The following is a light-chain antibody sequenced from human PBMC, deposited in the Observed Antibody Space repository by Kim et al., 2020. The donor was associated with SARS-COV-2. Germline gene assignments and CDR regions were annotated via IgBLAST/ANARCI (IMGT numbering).Light chain of an antibody. CDR2: DAS. Sequence: GQSVTIACTGTSSDVGGYNYVSWYQQHPGKAPKLIIYDASNRPSGVPDRFSGSKSGNTASLTISGLQAEDEADYYCCSYAGSYTYVFGAGTKVTVL. CDR1: SSDVGGYNY. CDR3: CSYAGSYTYV. J-gene: IGLJ1*01. V-gene: IGLV2-11*01.